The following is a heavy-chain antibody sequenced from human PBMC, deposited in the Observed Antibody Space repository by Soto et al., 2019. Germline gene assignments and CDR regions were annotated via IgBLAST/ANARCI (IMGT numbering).Heavy chain of an antibody. CDR2: IKQDGSEE. V-gene: IGHV3-7*01. Sequence: EGQLVESGGGLVQPGGSLRLSCSASGFSFSAYCMSWVRQAPGKGVEWVANIKQDGSEEYYVDSLRGRFTISRNNAENSLFLQLDSRRPEDTAVYYCGRDFDLWGRGNLVTVSS. J-gene: IGHJ2*01. CDR3: GRDFDL. CDR1: GFSFSAYC.